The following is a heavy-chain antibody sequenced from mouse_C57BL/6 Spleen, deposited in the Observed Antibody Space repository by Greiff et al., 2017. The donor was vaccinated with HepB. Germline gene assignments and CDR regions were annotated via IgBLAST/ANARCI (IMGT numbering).Heavy chain of an antibody. CDR2: IYPRSGNT. CDR1: GYTFTSYG. V-gene: IGHV1-81*01. D-gene: IGHD1-1*01. Sequence: VQLQESGAELARPGASVKLSCKASGYTFTSYGISWVKQRTGQGLEWIGEIYPRSGNTYYNEKFKGKATLTADKSSSTAYMELRSLTSEDSAVYFCYYYGSSYRSFDYWGQGTTLTVSS. J-gene: IGHJ2*01. CDR3: YYYGSSYRSFDY.